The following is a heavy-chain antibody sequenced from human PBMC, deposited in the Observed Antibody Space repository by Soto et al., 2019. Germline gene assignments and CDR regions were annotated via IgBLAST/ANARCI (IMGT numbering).Heavy chain of an antibody. CDR2: ISHSGTT. J-gene: IGHJ4*02. D-gene: IGHD1-26*01. Sequence: PSETLSLTCAVSGDSISSGYHWAWIRQPPGKGLEWVASISHSGTTYYNPSLTSRVTISLDPSKNQFSLKLSSVTAADSAVYYCARTYSVCCYPYFGQGTPVPVS. CDR1: GDSISSGYH. CDR3: ARTYSVCCYPY. V-gene: IGHV4-38-2*01.